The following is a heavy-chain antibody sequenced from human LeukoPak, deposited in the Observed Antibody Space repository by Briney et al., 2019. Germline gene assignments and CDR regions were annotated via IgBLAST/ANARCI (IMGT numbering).Heavy chain of an antibody. CDR2: ISGSGGST. CDR1: GLSFSSYA. CDR3: AKVTTPWGYYFDY. Sequence: PGGSLRLSCAASGLSFSSYAMSWVRQAPGKGLEWVSSISGSGGSTYYADSVKGRFTISRDNSKNTLYLQMHSLRAEDTAVYYCAKVTTPWGYYFDYWGQGTLVTVSS. D-gene: IGHD4-17*01. J-gene: IGHJ4*02. V-gene: IGHV3-23*01.